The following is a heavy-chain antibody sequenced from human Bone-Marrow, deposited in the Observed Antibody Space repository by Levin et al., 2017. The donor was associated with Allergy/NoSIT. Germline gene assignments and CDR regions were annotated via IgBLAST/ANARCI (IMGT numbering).Heavy chain of an antibody. CDR2: INHSGST. D-gene: IGHD5-12*01. Sequence: SETLSLTCAVYGGSFSGYYWSWIRQPPGKGLEWIGEINHSGSTNYNPSLKSRVTISVDTSKNQFSLKLSSVTAADTAVYYCARAQTVSGYVFDYWGQGTLVTVSS. J-gene: IGHJ4*02. CDR3: ARAQTVSGYVFDY. V-gene: IGHV4-34*01. CDR1: GGSFSGYY.